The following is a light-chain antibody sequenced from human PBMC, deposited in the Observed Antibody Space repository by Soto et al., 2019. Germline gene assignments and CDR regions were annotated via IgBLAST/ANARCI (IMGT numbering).Light chain of an antibody. CDR3: GSYKTSSNYV. Sequence: QSVLAQPASVSGSPGQSITISCTGTISDVGSYNYVSWYQQYPGKAPKLMIYDVSTRPSGVSDRFSGSKSGNTASLTISGLRGEDEADYYCGSYKTSSNYVVGTGTKVTVL. CDR2: DVS. CDR1: ISDVGSYNY. J-gene: IGLJ1*01. V-gene: IGLV2-14*03.